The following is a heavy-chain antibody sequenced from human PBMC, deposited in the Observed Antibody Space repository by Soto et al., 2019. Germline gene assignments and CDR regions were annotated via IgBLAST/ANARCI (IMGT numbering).Heavy chain of an antibody. Sequence: GGSLRLSCAASGFTFSSYGMHWVRQAPGKGLEWVAVISYDGSNKYYADSVKGRFTISRDNSKNTLYLQMNSLRAEDTAVYYCAKDIRSGIVDHDYWGQGTLVTVSS. J-gene: IGHJ4*02. CDR3: AKDIRSGIVDHDY. CDR2: ISYDGSNK. V-gene: IGHV3-30*18. CDR1: GFTFSSYG. D-gene: IGHD1-26*01.